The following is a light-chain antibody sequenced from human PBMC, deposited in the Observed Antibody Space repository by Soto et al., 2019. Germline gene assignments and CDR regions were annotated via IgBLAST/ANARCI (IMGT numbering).Light chain of an antibody. CDR2: LVS. CDR3: MQALGYT. J-gene: IGKJ2*01. CDR1: QSLLHSNGYTY. Sequence: DIVMTQSPLSLPVTPGEPASISCRSSQSLLHSNGYTYLDWYLQKPGQSPQLLIYLVSTRASGVPDRFSGSGSGTDFTLRTSRVEAEDVVIYYCMQALGYTFCQGTKLEIK. V-gene: IGKV2-28*01.